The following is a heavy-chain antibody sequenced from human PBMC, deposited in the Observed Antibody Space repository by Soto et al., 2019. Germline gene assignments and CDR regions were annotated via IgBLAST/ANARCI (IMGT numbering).Heavy chain of an antibody. CDR3: AKEGGLSGSYYISSSYYFDY. CDR2: ISGSGDST. CDR1: GFPFSNYA. D-gene: IGHD1-26*01. J-gene: IGHJ4*02. V-gene: IGHV3-23*01. Sequence: GGSLRLSCAASGFPFSNYAMTWVRQAPGKGLEWVSVISGSGDSTYYADSVKGRFTISRDNSKNTLYLQMNSLRAEDTSVYYCAKEGGLSGSYYISSSYYFDYWGQGTLVTVSS.